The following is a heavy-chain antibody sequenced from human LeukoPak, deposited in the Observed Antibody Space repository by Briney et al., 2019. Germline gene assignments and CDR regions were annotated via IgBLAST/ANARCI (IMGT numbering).Heavy chain of an antibody. CDR3: AKGGRVMVRGVYMDV. J-gene: IGHJ6*03. D-gene: IGHD3-10*01. CDR1: GFTFSSYG. V-gene: IGHV3-23*01. Sequence: PGGTLRLSCAASGFTFSSYGMSWVRQAPGKGLEWVSAISGSGGSTYYADSVEGRFTISRDNSKNTLYLQMNSLRAEDTAVYYCAKGGRVMVRGVYMDVWGKGTTVTISS. CDR2: ISGSGGST.